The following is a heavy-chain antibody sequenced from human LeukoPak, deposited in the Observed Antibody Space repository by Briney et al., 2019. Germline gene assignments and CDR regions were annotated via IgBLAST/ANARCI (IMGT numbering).Heavy chain of an antibody. Sequence: SETLSLTCTVSGGSISSNYWSWIRQPPGKGLEWLGYINTSGSTNYNPSLKSRVSISLDTSRNQFSLKLTSVTAADTAVYYCARRANWGFFDYWGQGILVSVSS. CDR1: GGSISSNY. D-gene: IGHD7-27*01. J-gene: IGHJ4*02. V-gene: IGHV4-4*09. CDR3: ARRANWGFFDY. CDR2: INTSGST.